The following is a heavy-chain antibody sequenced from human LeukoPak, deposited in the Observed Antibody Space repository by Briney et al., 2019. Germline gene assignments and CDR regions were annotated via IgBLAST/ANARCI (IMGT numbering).Heavy chain of an antibody. CDR1: GGSISSYY. J-gene: IGHJ4*02. CDR2: IYYSGST. V-gene: IGHV4-59*01. CDR3: ARDTYDSSGYSFDY. D-gene: IGHD3-22*01. Sequence: SETLSLTCTVSGGSISSYYWSWIRQPPGKGLEWIGYIYYSGSTNYNPSLKSRVTISVDTSKNQFFLKLSSVTAADTAVYYCARDTYDSSGYSFDYWGQGTLVTVSS.